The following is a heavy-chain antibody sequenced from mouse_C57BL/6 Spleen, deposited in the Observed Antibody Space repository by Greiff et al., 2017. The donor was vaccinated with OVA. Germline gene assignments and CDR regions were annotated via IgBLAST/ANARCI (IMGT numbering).Heavy chain of an antibody. CDR1: GYTFTSYW. J-gene: IGHJ4*01. D-gene: IGHD2-2*01. Sequence: QVQLQQPGAELVKPGASVKVSCKASGYTFTSYWMHWVKQRPGQGLEWIGRIHPSDSDTNYNQKFKGKATLTVDKSSSTAYMQLSSLTSEDSAVYYCAIYYGYDGGYYYAMDYWGQGTSVTVSS. CDR2: IHPSDSDT. V-gene: IGHV1-74*01. CDR3: AIYYGYDGGYYYAMDY.